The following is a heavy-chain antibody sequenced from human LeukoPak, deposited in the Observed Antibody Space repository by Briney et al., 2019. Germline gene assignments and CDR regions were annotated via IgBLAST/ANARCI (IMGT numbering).Heavy chain of an antibody. CDR1: GGSISSYY. Sequence: PSETLSLTCTVSGGSISSYYWNWIRQPPGKGLEWIGHIYTSGSTNYNSSLKSRVTMSVDTSKNQFSVKLNSVIAADTAMYYCARGVYLGNGYYFDYWGQGTLVTASS. J-gene: IGHJ4*02. CDR3: ARGVYLGNGYYFDY. CDR2: IYTSGST. V-gene: IGHV4-4*07. D-gene: IGHD2-8*01.